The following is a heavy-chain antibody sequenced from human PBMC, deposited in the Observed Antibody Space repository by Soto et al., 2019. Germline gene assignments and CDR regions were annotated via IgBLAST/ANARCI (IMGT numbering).Heavy chain of an antibody. Sequence: SETLSLTCTVSGGSISSSSYYWGWIRQPPGKGLEWIGSIYYSGSTYYNPSLKSRVTISVDTSKNQFSLKLSSVTAADTAVYYCARQQWRGNAFDIWGQGTMVTVSS. V-gene: IGHV4-39*01. D-gene: IGHD6-19*01. CDR2: IYYSGST. CDR3: ARQQWRGNAFDI. CDR1: GGSISSSSYY. J-gene: IGHJ3*02.